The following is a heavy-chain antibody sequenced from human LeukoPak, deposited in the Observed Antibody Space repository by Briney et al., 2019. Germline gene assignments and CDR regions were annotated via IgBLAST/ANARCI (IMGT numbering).Heavy chain of an antibody. CDR2: ISAYNGNT. V-gene: IGHV1-18*01. Sequence: ASVKVSCKASGYTFTSYGISWVRQAPGQGLEWMGWISAYNGNTNYAQKLQGRVTMTTDTSMRTAYMELRSLRSDDTAVYYCARVEWFGEFPNWFDPWGQGTLVTVSS. CDR1: GYTFTSYG. CDR3: ARVEWFGEFPNWFDP. D-gene: IGHD3-10*01. J-gene: IGHJ5*02.